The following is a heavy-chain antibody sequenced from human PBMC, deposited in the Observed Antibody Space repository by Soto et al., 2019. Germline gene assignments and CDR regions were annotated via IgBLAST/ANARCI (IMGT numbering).Heavy chain of an antibody. Sequence: QVQLVQSGAEVKKPGASVKVSCKASGYTFTAYAFNWVRQAPGQGLEWMGWISAYSGNTKYAQKFQGRVTMTIDTSTSTAYLELRSLRSDDTAVYYCARDHTVLDYWGQGTLVTVSS. J-gene: IGHJ4*02. V-gene: IGHV1-18*01. CDR2: ISAYSGNT. D-gene: IGHD4-4*01. CDR3: ARDHTVLDY. CDR1: GYTFTAYA.